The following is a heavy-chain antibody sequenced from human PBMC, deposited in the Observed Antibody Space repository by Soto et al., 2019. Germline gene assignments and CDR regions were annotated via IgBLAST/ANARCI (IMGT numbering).Heavy chain of an antibody. CDR2: IYDSGST. CDR1: GGSISSGGQY. J-gene: IGHJ4*02. D-gene: IGHD6-25*01. CDR3: ARDAAEYYCDY. Sequence: QVQLKESGPGLVKPSQTLSLTCTVSGGSISSGGQYWSGIRQHPGKGLEWIGYIYDSGSTYYNPSLRRRVTISVDTSKKHFSLKLRSVTAADTAVYDCARDAAEYYCDYWGQGTLVTVSS. V-gene: IGHV4-31*03.